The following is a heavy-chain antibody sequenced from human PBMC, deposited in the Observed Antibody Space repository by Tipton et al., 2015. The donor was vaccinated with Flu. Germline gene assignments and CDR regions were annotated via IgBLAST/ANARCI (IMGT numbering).Heavy chain of an antibody. CDR3: ARDRGGYRPLIDS. CDR2: IVRSGTTT. CDR1: GITFSSYA. J-gene: IGHJ4*02. D-gene: IGHD5-12*01. Sequence: SLILSCTASGITFSSYAMSWVRQAPGKGLEWVSSIVRSGTTTYYADSVKGRFSISRDNSKNTLYLQMNGLRAEDTGVYYCARDRGGYRPLIDSWGQGTLVTVSS. V-gene: IGHV3-23*01.